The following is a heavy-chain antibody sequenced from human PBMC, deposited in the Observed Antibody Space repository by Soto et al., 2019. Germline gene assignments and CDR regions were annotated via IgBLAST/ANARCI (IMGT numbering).Heavy chain of an antibody. V-gene: IGHV4-30-4*01. CDR1: GGSISSGDYY. J-gene: IGHJ6*02. Sequence: PSETLSLTCTVSGGSISSGDYYWSWIRQPPGKGLEWIGCIYYSGNTYYNPSLKRRFSISVDTSKNQFSLQLSSVTVADTAVYYCARGGYSSSWYDYYYGMDVWGQGTTVTVSS. CDR3: ARGGYSSSWYDYYYGMDV. D-gene: IGHD6-13*01. CDR2: IYYSGNT.